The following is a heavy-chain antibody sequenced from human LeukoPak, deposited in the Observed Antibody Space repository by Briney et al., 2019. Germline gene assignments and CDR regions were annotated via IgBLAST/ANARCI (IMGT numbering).Heavy chain of an antibody. CDR3: DRSSGSYIFDY. V-gene: IGHV3-30*04. CDR2: ISYDGSNK. CDR1: GFTFSSYA. D-gene: IGHD3-10*01. Sequence: GGSLRLFCAASGFTFSSYAMHWVRQAPGKGLEWEAVISYDGSNKYYADSVKGRFTISRDNSKNTLYLQMNSLRAEDTAVYYCDRSSGSYIFDYWGQGTLVTVSS. J-gene: IGHJ4*02.